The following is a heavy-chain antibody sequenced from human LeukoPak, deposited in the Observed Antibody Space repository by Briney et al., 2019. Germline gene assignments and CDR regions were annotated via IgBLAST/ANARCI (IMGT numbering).Heavy chain of an antibody. J-gene: IGHJ4*02. CDR1: GFTFNGYW. Sequence: PGGSLRLSCAASGFTFNGYWMSWVRQAPGKGLEWVANIKEDGNAQYYVGSVKGRFTISRDNAKNSLNLQMNSLRAEDTAVYYCARRPYSSSWYYFDYWGQGTLVTVSS. CDR3: ARRPYSSSWYYFDY. V-gene: IGHV3-7*01. CDR2: IKEDGNAQ. D-gene: IGHD6-13*01.